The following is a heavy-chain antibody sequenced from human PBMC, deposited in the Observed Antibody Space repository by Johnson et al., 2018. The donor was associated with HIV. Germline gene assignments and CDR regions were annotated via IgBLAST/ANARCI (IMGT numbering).Heavy chain of an antibody. CDR3: ARGYSYEWRGELDAFDI. J-gene: IGHJ3*02. CDR1: GFTFDDYA. D-gene: IGHD5-18*01. CDR2: ISWNSGSI. V-gene: IGHV3-9*01. Sequence: EVQLVESGGGLVQPGGSLRLSCAASGFTFDDYAMHWVRQAPGKGLEWVSGISWNSGSIGYVDSVKGRFTISRDNAKNSLNLQMNSLRAEDTAVYYCARGYSYEWRGELDAFDIWGQGTIVTVSS.